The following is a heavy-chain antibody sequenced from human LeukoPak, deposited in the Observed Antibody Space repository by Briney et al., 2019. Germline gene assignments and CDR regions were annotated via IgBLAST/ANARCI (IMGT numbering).Heavy chain of an antibody. J-gene: IGHJ4*02. D-gene: IGHD5-18*01. V-gene: IGHV4-4*07. CDR2: IHISGST. Sequence: PSETLSLTCTVSGGSISSYYWSRIRQPAGKGLEWIGRIHISGSTNYNPSLKSRLTMSVDTSKNQFSLKLSSVTAADTAVYYCARDGGYSYGYSLDCWGQGTLVTVSS. CDR3: ARDGGYSYGYSLDC. CDR1: GGSISSYY.